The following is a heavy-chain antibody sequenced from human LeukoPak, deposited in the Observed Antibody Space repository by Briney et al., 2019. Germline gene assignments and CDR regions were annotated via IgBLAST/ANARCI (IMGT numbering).Heavy chain of an antibody. J-gene: IGHJ4*02. CDR2: IYYSGST. V-gene: IGHV4-59*11. D-gene: IGHD2-2*03. Sequence: PSETLSLTCTVSGGSISSHYWSWIRQPPGKGLEWIGYIYYSGSTNYNPSLKSRVTISVDTSKNQFSLKLSSVTAADTAVYDCARRDGYWYYFDYWGQGTLVTVSS. CDR3: ARRDGYWYYFDY. CDR1: GGSISSHY.